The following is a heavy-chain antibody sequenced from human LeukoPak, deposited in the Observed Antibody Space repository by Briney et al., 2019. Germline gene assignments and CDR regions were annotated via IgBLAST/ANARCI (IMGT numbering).Heavy chain of an antibody. V-gene: IGHV3-66*01. CDR1: GFTVSSNY. J-gene: IGHJ4*02. Sequence: GGSLRLSCAASGFTVSSNYMSWVRQAPGKGLEWVSVIYSGGNTYYVDSVKGRFTISRDNSKNTLYLQMNSLRAEDTAVYYCAKANTYYYGSGSYSSYYFDYWGQGTLVTVSS. CDR3: AKANTYYYGSGSYSSYYFDY. D-gene: IGHD3-10*01. CDR2: IYSGGNT.